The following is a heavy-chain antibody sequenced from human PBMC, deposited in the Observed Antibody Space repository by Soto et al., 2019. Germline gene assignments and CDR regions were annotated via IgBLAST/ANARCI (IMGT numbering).Heavy chain of an antibody. Sequence: QVQLVQSGAKVKKPGASVKVSCKASGYTFTSYAMHWVRQAPGQRLEWMGWINAGTGNTKYSQKFQGRVTITRDTSASTAYMELSSLRSEDTAVYYCARSIVVVTAADYWGQGTLVTVS. D-gene: IGHD2-21*02. CDR2: INAGTGNT. V-gene: IGHV1-3*01. CDR3: ARSIVVVTAADY. J-gene: IGHJ4*02. CDR1: GYTFTSYA.